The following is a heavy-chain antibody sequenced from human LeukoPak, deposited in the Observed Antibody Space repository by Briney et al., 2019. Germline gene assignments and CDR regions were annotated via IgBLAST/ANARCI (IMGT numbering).Heavy chain of an antibody. CDR1: GFTFSSYS. CDR2: INSDGSST. D-gene: IGHD3-22*01. J-gene: IGHJ4*02. Sequence: GGSLRLSCAASGFTFSSYSMHWVRQAPGKGLVWVTRINSDGSSTSYADSVKGRFTISRDNAKNTLYLQMNSLRAEDTAVYYCARDRGDSSGYYSSSFDYWGQGTLVTVSS. V-gene: IGHV3-74*01. CDR3: ARDRGDSSGYYSSSFDY.